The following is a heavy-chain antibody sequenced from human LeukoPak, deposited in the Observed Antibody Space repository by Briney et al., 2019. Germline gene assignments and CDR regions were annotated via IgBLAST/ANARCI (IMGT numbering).Heavy chain of an antibody. CDR1: GFTFSDYY. CDR3: ARDSHPIAAAALDY. V-gene: IGHV3-11*01. CDR2: ISSSGSTI. Sequence: GGSLRLSCAASGFTFSDYYMSWIRQAPGKGLEWVSYISSSGSTIYYADSVKGRFTISRDNAKNSLYLQMNSLRAEDTAVYYCARDSHPIAAAALDYWGQGTLVTVSS. J-gene: IGHJ4*02. D-gene: IGHD6-13*01.